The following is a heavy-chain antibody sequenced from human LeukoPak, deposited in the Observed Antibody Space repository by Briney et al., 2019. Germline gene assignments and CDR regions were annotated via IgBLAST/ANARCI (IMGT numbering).Heavy chain of an antibody. Sequence: PGGSLRLSCAASGFTFDDYGMSWVRQAPGKGLEWVSGINWNGGSTGYADSVKGRFTISRDNAKNSLYLQMNSLRAEDTALYYCARDRESGYYYEDGGLFDYWGQGTLVTVSS. CDR3: ARDRESGYYYEDGGLFDY. CDR1: GFTFDDYG. CDR2: INWNGGST. J-gene: IGHJ4*02. V-gene: IGHV3-20*04. D-gene: IGHD3-22*01.